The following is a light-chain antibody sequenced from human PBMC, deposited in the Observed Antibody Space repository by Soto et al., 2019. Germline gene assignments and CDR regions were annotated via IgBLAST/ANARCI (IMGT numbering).Light chain of an antibody. Sequence: QSALTQPRSVSGSPGQSVTISCTGTSSDVGGYNYVSWYQQHPGKTPILMIYDVSKRPSGVPDRFSGSKSGNTASLTISGLQAEDEADYYCCSYAGSYTFNYVFGTGTKVTVL. J-gene: IGLJ1*01. CDR2: DVS. V-gene: IGLV2-11*01. CDR1: SSDVGGYNY. CDR3: CSYAGSYTFNYV.